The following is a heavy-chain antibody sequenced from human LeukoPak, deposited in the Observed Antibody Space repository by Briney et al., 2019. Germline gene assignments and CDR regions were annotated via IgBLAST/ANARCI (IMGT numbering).Heavy chain of an antibody. CDR1: GGSISSSNW. CDR2: TYHSGST. J-gene: IGHJ3*02. V-gene: IGHV4-4*02. CDR3: ARESDSGYYINGAFDI. D-gene: IGHD3-22*01. Sequence: PSGTLSLTCAVSGGSISSSNWWSWVRQPPGKGLEWIGETYHSGSTNYNPSLQSRVTISVDKSKNQFSLKLSSVPAADTAVYYCARESDSGYYINGAFDIWGQGTMVTVSS.